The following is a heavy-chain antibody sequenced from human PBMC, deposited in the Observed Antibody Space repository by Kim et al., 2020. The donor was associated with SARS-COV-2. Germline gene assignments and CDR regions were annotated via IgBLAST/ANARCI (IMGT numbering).Heavy chain of an antibody. J-gene: IGHJ4*02. Sequence: NYADSARGRFTISRDNAKNTLYLQMNSLRAEDTAVYYCTKSRYGTSSHDYWDQGTLVTVSS. CDR3: TKSRYGTSSHDY. V-gene: IGHV3-74*01. D-gene: IGHD6-6*01.